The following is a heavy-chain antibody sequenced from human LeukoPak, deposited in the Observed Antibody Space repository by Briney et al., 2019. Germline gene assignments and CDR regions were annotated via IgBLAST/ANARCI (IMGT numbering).Heavy chain of an antibody. CDR2: ISGSGGST. CDR3: VGDPPNSGYAFQV. CDR1: GFTFSSYA. V-gene: IGHV3-23*01. D-gene: IGHD3-22*01. J-gene: IGHJ3*01. Sequence: GGSLRLSCAASGFTFSSYAMSWVRQAPGKGLEWVSAISGSGGSTYYADSVKGRFTISRDNSKNMVYLQMNSLRAEDTALYYCVGDPPNSGYAFQVWGHGTVVTVSS.